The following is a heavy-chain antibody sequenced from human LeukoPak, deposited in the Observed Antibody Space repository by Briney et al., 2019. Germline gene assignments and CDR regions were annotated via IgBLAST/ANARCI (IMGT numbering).Heavy chain of an antibody. CDR2: IYYSGST. V-gene: IGHV4-59*01. Sequence: SESLSLTCTVSGGSFNTYYWTWIRQPPGKGLQWLGYIYYSGSTHSNAYLKSRVTISLDTSKNQFSLRLSSVTAADTAVYHCARLMGYCSTTSCHPGWLDPWGQGTLVTVSS. CDR3: ARLMGYCSTTSCHPGWLDP. CDR1: GGSFNTYY. J-gene: IGHJ5*02. D-gene: IGHD2-2*01.